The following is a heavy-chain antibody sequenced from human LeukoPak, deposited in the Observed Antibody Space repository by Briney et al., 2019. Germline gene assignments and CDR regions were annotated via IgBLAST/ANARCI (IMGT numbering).Heavy chain of an antibody. D-gene: IGHD3-22*01. J-gene: IGHJ4*02. CDR1: GFTFSSYA. CDR2: ISYDGSNK. Sequence: PGGSLRLSCAASGFTFSSYAMHWVRQAPGKGLEWVAVISYDGSNKYYADSVKGRFTISRDNSKNTLYLQMNSLRAEDTAVYYCARATIVVVINFDYWGQGTLVTVSS. CDR3: ARATIVVVINFDY. V-gene: IGHV3-30-3*01.